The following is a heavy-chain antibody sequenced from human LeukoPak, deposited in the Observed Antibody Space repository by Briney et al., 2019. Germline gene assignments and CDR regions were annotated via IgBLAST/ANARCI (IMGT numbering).Heavy chain of an antibody. CDR1: GFTFDDYA. D-gene: IGHD3-10*01. CDR2: ISWNSGSI. CDR3: AKDGITMVRGGLFDY. V-gene: IGHV3-9*01. J-gene: IGHJ4*02. Sequence: GGSLRLSCAASGFTFDDYAMHWVRQAPGKGLEWVSGISWNSGSIGYADSVKGRFTISRDNAKNSLYLQMNSLRAEDTALYYCAKDGITMVRGGLFDYWGQGTLVTVSS.